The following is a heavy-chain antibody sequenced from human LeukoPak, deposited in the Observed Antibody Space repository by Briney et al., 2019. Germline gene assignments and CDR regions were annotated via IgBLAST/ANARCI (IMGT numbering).Heavy chain of an antibody. D-gene: IGHD3-3*01. CDR1: GFTFSSYW. V-gene: IGHV3-30*02. Sequence: PGGSLRLSCAASGFTFSSYWMSWVRQAPGKGLEWVAFIRYDGSNKYYADSVKGRFTISRDNSKNTLYLQMNSLRAEDTAVYYCAKERYYDFWSGYPDYWGQGTLVTVSS. CDR3: AKERYYDFWSGYPDY. J-gene: IGHJ4*02. CDR2: IRYDGSNK.